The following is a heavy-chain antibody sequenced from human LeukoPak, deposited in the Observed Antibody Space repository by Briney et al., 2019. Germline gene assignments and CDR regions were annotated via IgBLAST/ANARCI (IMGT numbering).Heavy chain of an antibody. CDR2: INHSGST. J-gene: IGHJ4*02. CDR3: ARGDYYDSSGTEYYVDY. V-gene: IGHV4-34*01. Sequence: SETLSLTCAVYGGSVSGYYWSWIRQPPGKGLEWIGEINHSGSTNYNPSLKSRVTISVDTSKNQFSLKLSSVTAADTAVYYCARGDYYDSSGTEYYVDYWGQGTLVTVSS. CDR1: GGSVSGYY. D-gene: IGHD3-22*01.